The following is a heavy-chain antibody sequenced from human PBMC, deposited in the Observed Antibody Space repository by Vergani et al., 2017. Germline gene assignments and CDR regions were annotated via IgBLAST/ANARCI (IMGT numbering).Heavy chain of an antibody. CDR1: GGTFSSNS. Sequence: QGQLAQSGAEVKKPGSSVKVSCTASGGTFSSNSISWVRQAPGQGLEWMGRIIPIFGTTSYAQKFQGRVTILADESTSTDYMELSSLRSEDTAVYYCARSSGDYSYYFDVWGQGTLVTVSS. D-gene: IGHD3-22*01. CDR3: ARSSGDYSYYFDV. CDR2: IIPIFGTT. J-gene: IGHJ4*02. V-gene: IGHV1-69*13.